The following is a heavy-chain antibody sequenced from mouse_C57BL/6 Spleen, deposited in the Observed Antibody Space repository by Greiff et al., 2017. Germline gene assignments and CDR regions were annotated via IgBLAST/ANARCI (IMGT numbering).Heavy chain of an antibody. CDR1: GYTFTSYW. J-gene: IGHJ4*01. Sequence: QVQLQQPGAELVKPGASVKLSCKASGYTFTSYWMQWVKQRPGQGLEWIGEIDPSDSYTNYNQKFKGKATLTVDTSSSTAYMQLSSLTSEDSAVYYCAYYYGSSPYAMDDWGQGTSVTVSS. CDR2: IDPSDSYT. V-gene: IGHV1-50*01. D-gene: IGHD1-1*01. CDR3: AYYYGSSPYAMDD.